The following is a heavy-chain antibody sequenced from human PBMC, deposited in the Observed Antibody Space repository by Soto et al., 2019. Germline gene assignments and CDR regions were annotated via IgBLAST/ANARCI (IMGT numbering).Heavy chain of an antibody. CDR2: ISGSGVST. J-gene: IGHJ4*02. D-gene: IGHD6-13*01. CDR3: AKGYSSSWLSDFEY. Sequence: PGGSLRLSCAASGFTFSSYAMNWVRQAPGKGLEWVSGISGSGVSTYYADSVKGRFTISRDNSKNTLYLQMNSLRAEDTAVYYCAKGYSSSWLSDFEYWGQGTLVTVSS. V-gene: IGHV3-23*01. CDR1: GFTFSSYA.